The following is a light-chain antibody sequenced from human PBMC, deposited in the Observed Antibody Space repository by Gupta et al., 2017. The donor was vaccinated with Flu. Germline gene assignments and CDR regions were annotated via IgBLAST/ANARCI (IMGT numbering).Light chain of an antibody. CDR2: AKN. CDR1: SLRNSY. V-gene: IGLV3-19*01. J-gene: IGLJ2*01. Sequence: SSALTQDPAVSVALGQTVRITCQGDSLRNSYASWYPQKPGQAPVLIIYAKNIRPSGSPDRFSGSSSGNTASLTITGAQAEDEADYYCNSRDSTDNHQAVFGGGTKLTVL. CDR3: NSRDSTDNHQAV.